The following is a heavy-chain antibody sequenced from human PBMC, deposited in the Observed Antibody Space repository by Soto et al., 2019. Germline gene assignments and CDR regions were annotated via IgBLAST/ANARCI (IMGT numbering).Heavy chain of an antibody. V-gene: IGHV1-58*01. CDR1: GFTFTSSA. D-gene: IGHD3-3*01. J-gene: IGHJ6*02. CDR2: IVVGSGNT. CDR3: AAEGSVLRFLEWLSPTYGMDV. Sequence: QMQLVQSGPEVKKPGTSVKVSCKASGFTFTSSAVQWVRQARGQRLEWIGWIVVGSGNTNYAQKFQERVTITRDMSTSTAYMELSSLRSEDTAVYYCAAEGSVLRFLEWLSPTYGMDVWGQGTTVTVSS.